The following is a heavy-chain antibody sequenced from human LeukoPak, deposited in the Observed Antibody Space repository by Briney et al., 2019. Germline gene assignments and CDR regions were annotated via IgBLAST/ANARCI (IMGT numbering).Heavy chain of an antibody. V-gene: IGHV4-38-2*02. CDR2: IYHSGST. J-gene: IGHJ4*02. D-gene: IGHD3-10*01. Sequence: PSETLSLTCTVSSYSISSGYYWGWIRQPPGKGLEWIGSIYHSGSTYYNPSLKSRVTISVDTSKNQFSLKLSSVTAADTAVYYCARRGYYYGSGSSDYWGQGTLVTVSS. CDR1: SYSISSGYY. CDR3: ARRGYYYGSGSSDY.